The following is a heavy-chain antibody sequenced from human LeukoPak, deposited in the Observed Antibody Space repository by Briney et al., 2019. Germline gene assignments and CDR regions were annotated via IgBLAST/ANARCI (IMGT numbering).Heavy chain of an antibody. CDR3: ARDRKGWFGEYYLDY. V-gene: IGHV1-18*01. CDR2: ISAYNGNT. CDR1: GYTFTSYG. D-gene: IGHD3-10*01. J-gene: IGHJ4*02. Sequence: ASVKVSCKASGYTFTSYGISWVRQAPGQGLEWMGWISAYNGNTNYAQKLQGRVTMTTDTSTSTAYMELRSLRSDDTAVYYCARDRKGWFGEYYLDYWGQGTLVTVSS.